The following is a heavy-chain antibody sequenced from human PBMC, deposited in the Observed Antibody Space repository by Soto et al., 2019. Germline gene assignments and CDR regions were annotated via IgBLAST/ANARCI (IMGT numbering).Heavy chain of an antibody. CDR2: LSSSSTYI. D-gene: IGHD4-17*01. CDR1: GFTFSSYN. J-gene: IGHJ6*03. CDR3: AGGGIHHGDYRSIDV. Sequence: PGGSLRLSCAASGFTFSSYNMNWVRQAPGKGLEWVSSLSSSSTYIYYADSVKCRFTISRDNAKNSLYLQMNSLRAEDTAVYYCAGGGIHHGDYRSIDVWRKGTTVTVSS. V-gene: IGHV3-21*01.